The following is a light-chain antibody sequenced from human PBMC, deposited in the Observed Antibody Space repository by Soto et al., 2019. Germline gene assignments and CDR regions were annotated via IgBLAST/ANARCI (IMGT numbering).Light chain of an antibody. Sequence: EILLTQSPFTLSFSPVERATRSSRSGQSVSSYLSWYQQRPGQAPRLLIYDASNRATGIPARFSGSGSGTDFTLTISSLEPEDFVVYYCHQRSNWPLTFGGGTNVDI. J-gene: IGKJ4*01. CDR1: QSVSSY. V-gene: IGKV3-11*01. CDR3: HQRSNWPLT. CDR2: DAS.